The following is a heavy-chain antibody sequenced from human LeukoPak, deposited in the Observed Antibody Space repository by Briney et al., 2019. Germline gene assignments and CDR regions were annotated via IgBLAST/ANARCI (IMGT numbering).Heavy chain of an antibody. CDR3: AKSPHKDYYDNSAYYASDAFDI. V-gene: IGHV3-30*18. CDR1: RFIFSNYG. J-gene: IGHJ3*02. Sequence: GGSLRLSCAASRFIFSNYGMHWVRQAPGKGLEWVAVVSYDGSNKYYADSVKGRFTISRDNSKSTLYLQMNSLRAEDTAVYYCAKSPHKDYYDNSAYYASDAFDIWGQGTMVTVPS. D-gene: IGHD3-22*01. CDR2: VSYDGSNK.